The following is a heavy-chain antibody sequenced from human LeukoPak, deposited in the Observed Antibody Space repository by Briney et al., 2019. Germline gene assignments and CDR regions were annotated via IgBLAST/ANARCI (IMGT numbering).Heavy chain of an antibody. V-gene: IGHV3-30-3*01. CDR1: GFTFSSYA. CDR3: ARDQGTGWFDP. CDR2: ISYDGSNK. J-gene: IGHJ5*02. D-gene: IGHD1-1*01. Sequence: GGSLRLSCAASGFTFSSYAMHWVRQAPGKGLEWVAVISYDGSNKYYADSVKGRFTISRDNSKNTLYLQMNSLRAEDTAVYYCARDQGTGWFDPWGQGTLVTVPS.